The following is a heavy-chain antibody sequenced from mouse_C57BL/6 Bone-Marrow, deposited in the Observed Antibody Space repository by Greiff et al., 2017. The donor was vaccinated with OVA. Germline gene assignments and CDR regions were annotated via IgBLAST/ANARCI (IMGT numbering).Heavy chain of an antibody. V-gene: IGHV14-1*01. CDR2: IDPEDGDT. D-gene: IGHD1-1*01. CDR1: GFNINDYY. CDR3: TTDYYGSSYGVAY. Sequence: EVQLQQSGAELVRPGASVKLSCTASGFNINDYYMHWVKQRPEQGLEWIGRIDPEDGDTEYAPKFQGKATMTADTSSNTAYLQLSSLTSEDTAVYYCTTDYYGSSYGVAYWGQGTLVTVSA. J-gene: IGHJ3*01.